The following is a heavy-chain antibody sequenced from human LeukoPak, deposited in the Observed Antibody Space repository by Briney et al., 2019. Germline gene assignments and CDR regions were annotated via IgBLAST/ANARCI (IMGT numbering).Heavy chain of an antibody. CDR2: IYYSGST. Sequence: SETLSLTCTVSSGSISSYYWSWIRQPPGKGLEWIGYIYYSGSTNYNPSLKSRVTISVDTSKNQFSLKLSSVTAADTAVYYCARVRGDYVSVFDPWGQGTLVTVSS. D-gene: IGHD4-17*01. CDR3: ARVRGDYVSVFDP. J-gene: IGHJ5*02. V-gene: IGHV4-59*12. CDR1: SGSISSYY.